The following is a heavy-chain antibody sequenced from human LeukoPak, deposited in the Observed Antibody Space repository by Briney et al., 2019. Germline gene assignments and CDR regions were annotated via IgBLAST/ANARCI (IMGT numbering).Heavy chain of an antibody. Sequence: WASVKVSCTASGYTFASHDINWVRQATGQGLEWMGWMNPNSGNTGYAQKFQGRVTMTRNTSTSTAYMELSSLRSEDTAVYYCTRIYSDRSGYAPLDYWGQGTLVTVSS. D-gene: IGHD3-22*01. CDR3: TRIYSDRSGYAPLDY. CDR1: GYTFASHD. J-gene: IGHJ4*02. CDR2: MNPNSGNT. V-gene: IGHV1-8*01.